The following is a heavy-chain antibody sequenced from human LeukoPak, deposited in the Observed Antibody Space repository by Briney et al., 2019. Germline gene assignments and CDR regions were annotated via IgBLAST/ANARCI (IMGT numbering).Heavy chain of an antibody. CDR2: ISDSGDYT. D-gene: IGHD2-8*01. CDR1: GFTYRSYA. V-gene: IGHV3-23*01. Sequence: GGSLRHSCAGSGFTYRSYAMSWVRQAPGQGLEWVSDISDSGDYTSYADSVRGRFTISRDNSRNTLYLQMISLRPEDTAVYYCAKATSIGKYCTNGVCSPFDYWGQGTLVTVSS. CDR3: AKATSIGKYCTNGVCSPFDY. J-gene: IGHJ4*02.